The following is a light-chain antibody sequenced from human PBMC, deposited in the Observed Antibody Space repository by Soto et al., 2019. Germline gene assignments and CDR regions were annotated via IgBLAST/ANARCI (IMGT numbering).Light chain of an antibody. CDR1: SCNIGAGYD. CDR3: QSYDSSLSGYVV. CDR2: GNS. J-gene: IGLJ2*01. Sequence: QSVLTQPPSVSGAPGQSVNISCTGSSCNIGAGYDVHWYQQLPGTAPKLIIYGNSNRPSGVRDRFSGSKSGTSASLAITGLQSEDEDDYDCQSYDSSLSGYVVFGGGTKLTVL. V-gene: IGLV1-40*01.